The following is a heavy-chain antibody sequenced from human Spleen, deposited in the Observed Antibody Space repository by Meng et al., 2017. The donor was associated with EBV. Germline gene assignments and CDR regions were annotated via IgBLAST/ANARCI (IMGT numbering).Heavy chain of an antibody. J-gene: IGHJ4*02. CDR3: ARKSEGQWLAHFDY. CDR2: IFHRGST. CDR1: GGSIRSSNW. D-gene: IGHD6-19*01. Sequence: QGQLQGSGPGSEKASGTLSLTCAVSGGSIRSSNWWTWVRQPPGKGLEWIGEIFHRGSTNYNPSLKSRVTISIDKSNNQFSLKLTSVTAADTAVYYCARKSEGQWLAHFDYWGQGTLVTVSS. V-gene: IGHV4-4*02.